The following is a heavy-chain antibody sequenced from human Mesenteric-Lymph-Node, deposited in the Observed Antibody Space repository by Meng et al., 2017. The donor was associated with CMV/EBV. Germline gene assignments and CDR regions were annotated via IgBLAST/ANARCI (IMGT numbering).Heavy chain of an antibody. Sequence: GYPFIANTVHWLRRSPGQGLEWLGWINPKNGDTKYAQKFQGRVTMTSDTSISTAYLDLGSLGSDDTAVYYCARSLVGATTLNYYDPWGQGTLVTVSS. D-gene: IGHD1-26*01. CDR3: ARSLVGATTLNYYDP. J-gene: IGHJ5*02. CDR2: INPKNGDT. V-gene: IGHV1-2*02. CDR1: GYPFIANT.